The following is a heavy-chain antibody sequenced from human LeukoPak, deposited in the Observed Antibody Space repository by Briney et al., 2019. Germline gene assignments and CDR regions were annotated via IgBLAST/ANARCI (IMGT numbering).Heavy chain of an antibody. Sequence: EASVKVSCKASGYSFSSYNINWVRQATGEGLEWMGRINPNSGNTDLAQRFQGRVTMTSNTSLRTAYMELTSLRSEDTAVYYCASVNHHVTSPFRYFDYWGQGARVIVSS. J-gene: IGHJ4*03. CDR2: INPNSGNT. CDR1: GYSFSSYN. D-gene: IGHD1-14*01. V-gene: IGHV1-8*01. CDR3: ASVNHHVTSPFRYFDY.